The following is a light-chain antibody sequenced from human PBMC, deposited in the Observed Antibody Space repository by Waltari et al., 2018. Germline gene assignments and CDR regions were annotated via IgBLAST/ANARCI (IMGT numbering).Light chain of an antibody. CDR2: DAS. V-gene: IGKV3-11*01. CDR3: QHRSNWPLT. CDR1: QSVSSS. Sequence: PATLSLSPGERATLSCRASQSVSSSLAWYQQKPGQAPRLLIYDASNRATGIPARFSGSGSGTDFTLTISSLEPEDFAVYYCQHRSNWPLTFGGGTKVEI. J-gene: IGKJ4*01.